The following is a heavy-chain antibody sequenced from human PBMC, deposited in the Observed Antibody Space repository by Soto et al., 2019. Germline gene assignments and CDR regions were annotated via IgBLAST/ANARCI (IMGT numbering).Heavy chain of an antibody. J-gene: IGHJ4*02. CDR1: GGSISSGGYY. CDR2: IYYSGST. V-gene: IGHV4-31*03. Sequence: SETLSLTCTVSGGSISSGGYYWSWIRQHPGKGLEWIGYIYYSGSTYYNPSLKSRVTISVDTSKNQFSLKLSSVTAADTAVYYCASFTRVRGIAAAGFSRTGDYWGQGTLVTVSS. CDR3: ASFTRVRGIAAAGFSRTGDY. D-gene: IGHD6-13*01.